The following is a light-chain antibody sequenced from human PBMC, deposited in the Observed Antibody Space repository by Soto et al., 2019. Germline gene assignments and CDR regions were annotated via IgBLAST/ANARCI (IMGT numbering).Light chain of an antibody. CDR1: QSISSW. V-gene: IGKV1-5*03. J-gene: IGKJ2*01. CDR2: KAS. Sequence: DIQMTQSPSTLSASVGDRVTITCRASQSISSWLAWYQQKPGKAPKLLIYKASILESGVPSRFSGSGSGTEFTLTIRSLQPDDFANYYCQQYNSQYTFGQGTKLEIK. CDR3: QQYNSQYT.